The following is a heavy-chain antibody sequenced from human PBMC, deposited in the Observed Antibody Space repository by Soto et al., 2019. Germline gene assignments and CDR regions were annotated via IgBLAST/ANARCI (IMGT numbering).Heavy chain of an antibody. CDR3: ARQNYQLLSFDY. Sequence: SETLSLTCTVSGGSISSYYWSWIRQPPGKGLEWIGYIYYSGSTNYNPSLKSRVTISVDTSKNQFSLKLSSVTAADTAVYYCARQNYQLLSFDYWGQGTLVTVSS. CDR2: IYYSGST. CDR1: GGSISSYY. J-gene: IGHJ4*02. D-gene: IGHD2-2*01. V-gene: IGHV4-59*08.